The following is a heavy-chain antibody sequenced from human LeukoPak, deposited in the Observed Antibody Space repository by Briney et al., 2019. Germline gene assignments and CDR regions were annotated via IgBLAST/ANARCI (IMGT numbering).Heavy chain of an antibody. V-gene: IGHV3-7*03. CDR1: ELTFSHFW. CDR2: IKQDGSKI. Sequence: GGSLRLSCAASELTFSHFWMNWVRQAPGKGLEWVANIKQDGSKIHYADSVEGRFTISRDNAKNSLYLQMNSLRAEDTAVYYCVRRNLYWSDVGDYWGQGVLVTVSS. D-gene: IGHD1-1*01. J-gene: IGHJ4*02. CDR3: VRRNLYWSDVGDY.